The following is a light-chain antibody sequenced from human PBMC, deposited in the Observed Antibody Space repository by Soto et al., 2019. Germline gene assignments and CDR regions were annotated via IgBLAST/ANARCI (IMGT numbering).Light chain of an antibody. CDR3: QSYDISLSGFWV. Sequence: QSVLTQSPSVSGAPGQTVTISCTGSSSNFGAGYDVHWYQHLPGTAPKLLIYGNNNRPSGVPDRFSGSRSGTPASLAITGLQAEGEADYYCQSYDISLSGFWVFGGGTKLTVL. CDR2: GNN. CDR1: SSNFGAGYD. V-gene: IGLV1-40*01. J-gene: IGLJ3*02.